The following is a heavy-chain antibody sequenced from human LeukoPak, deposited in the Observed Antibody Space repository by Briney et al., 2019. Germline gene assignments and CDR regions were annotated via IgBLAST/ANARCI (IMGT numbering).Heavy chain of an antibody. CDR2: IYHSGST. V-gene: IGHV4-38-2*02. CDR3: ARDPTY. CDR1: GYSISSDYY. J-gene: IGHJ4*02. Sequence: SETLSLTCTVSGYSISSDYYWGWIRQPPGKGLEWIGSIYHSGSTYYNPSLKSPVTISVDTSKNQFSLKLSSVTAADTAVYYCARDPTYWGQGILVTVSS.